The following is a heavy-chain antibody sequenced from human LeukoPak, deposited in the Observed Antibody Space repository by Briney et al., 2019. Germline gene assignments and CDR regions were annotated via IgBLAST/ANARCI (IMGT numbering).Heavy chain of an antibody. Sequence: PSETLSLTCTVYGGSFSGYYWSWIRQPPGKGLEWIGEINHSGSTNYNPSLKSRVTISVDTSKNQFSLKLSSVTAADTAVYYCARPRITMVRGVNHWFDPWGQGTLVTVSS. D-gene: IGHD3-10*01. CDR1: GGSFSGYY. V-gene: IGHV4-34*01. J-gene: IGHJ5*02. CDR3: ARPRITMVRGVNHWFDP. CDR2: INHSGST.